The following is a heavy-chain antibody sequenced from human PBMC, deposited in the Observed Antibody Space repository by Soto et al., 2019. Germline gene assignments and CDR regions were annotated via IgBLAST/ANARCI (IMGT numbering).Heavy chain of an antibody. Sequence: SVKVSCKASGGTFTSYAISWVRQAPGQGLEWMGGIIPIFGTANYAQKFQGRVTITADESTSTAYMELSSLRSEDTAVYYCARDGGYCSGGSCYRDYYYGMDVWGQ. CDR2: IIPIFGTA. D-gene: IGHD2-15*01. CDR3: ARDGGYCSGGSCYRDYYYGMDV. J-gene: IGHJ6*02. V-gene: IGHV1-69*13. CDR1: GGTFTSYA.